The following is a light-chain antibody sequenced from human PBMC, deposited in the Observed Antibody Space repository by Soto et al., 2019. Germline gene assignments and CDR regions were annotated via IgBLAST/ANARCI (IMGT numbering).Light chain of an antibody. CDR2: GAS. Sequence: EIVLTQSPGTLSLSPGERAALSCRASQSVNNDYLAWYHQKPGRAPRLVIYGASKRATGIPDRFSGSGSGTDFTLTISRLESEDFAVYYCQQYCSSPWTFGQGTNVEIK. CDR3: QQYCSSPWT. CDR1: QSVNNDY. J-gene: IGKJ1*01. V-gene: IGKV3-20*01.